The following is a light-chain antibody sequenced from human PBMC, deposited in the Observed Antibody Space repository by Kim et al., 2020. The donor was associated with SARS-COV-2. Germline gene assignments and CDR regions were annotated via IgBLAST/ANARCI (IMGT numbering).Light chain of an antibody. J-gene: IGKJ2*01. V-gene: IGKV1-39*01. CDR2: GAS. Sequence: ASVGDRVTITCRASENIAKYLNWYQQKPGKAPKLLIFGASSLQSGVPSRFSGTGSGIDFSLTISSLQPEDFATYYCQQSYNTLPYTLGQGTKLEI. CDR3: QQSYNTLPYT. CDR1: ENIAKY.